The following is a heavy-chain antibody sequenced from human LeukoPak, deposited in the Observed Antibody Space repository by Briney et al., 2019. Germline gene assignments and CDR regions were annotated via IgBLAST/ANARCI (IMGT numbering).Heavy chain of an antibody. V-gene: IGHV4-34*01. J-gene: IGHJ5*02. CDR2: INHSGST. Sequence: SETLSLTCAVYGGSFSGYYWSWIRQPPGKGLEWIGEINHSGSTNYNPSLKSRVTISVDTSKNQFSLKLSSVTAADTAVYYCARRRGSGSHWFDPWGQGTLVTVSS. CDR1: GGSFSGYY. CDR3: ARRRGSGSHWFDP. D-gene: IGHD3-10*01.